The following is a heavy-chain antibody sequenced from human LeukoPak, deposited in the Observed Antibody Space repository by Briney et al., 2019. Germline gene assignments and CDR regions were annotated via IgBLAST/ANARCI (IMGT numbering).Heavy chain of an antibody. CDR2: ISYDGSNK. CDR3: ARADSGSYSVFQH. Sequence: PGGSLRLSCAASGFTFSSYAMPWVRQAPGKGLGWVAVISYDGSNKYYADSVKGRFTISRDNSKNTLYLQMNSLRAEGTAVYYCARADSGSYSVFQHWGQGTLVTVSS. D-gene: IGHD1-26*01. J-gene: IGHJ1*01. V-gene: IGHV3-30-3*01. CDR1: GFTFSSYA.